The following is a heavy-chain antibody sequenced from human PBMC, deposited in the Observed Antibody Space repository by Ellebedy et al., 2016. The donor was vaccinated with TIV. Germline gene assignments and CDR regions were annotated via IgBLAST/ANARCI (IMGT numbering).Heavy chain of an antibody. CDR3: ARDMDWGWGP. J-gene: IGHJ5*02. Sequence: GESLKISXAASGFAFSNNWMTWVRQAPGKGLEWVANIKRDGSDKYYVDSVKGQFIISRDNAKNSLYLQMNSLRVEDTAVYYCARDMDWGWGPWGQGTLVTVSP. CDR1: GFAFSNNW. CDR2: IKRDGSDK. V-gene: IGHV3-7*03. D-gene: IGHD3/OR15-3a*01.